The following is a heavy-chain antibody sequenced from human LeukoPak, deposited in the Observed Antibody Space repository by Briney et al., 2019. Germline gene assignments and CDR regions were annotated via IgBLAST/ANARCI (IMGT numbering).Heavy chain of an antibody. CDR2: ISGSGGNT. CDR1: GFTFRSYA. J-gene: IGHJ4*02. Sequence: PGGSLRLSCAASGFTFRSYAMAWVRQAPGKGLEWVSGISGSGGNTYYADSVKGRFTISRDNAKNTLFLQMNSLRAEDTAVYYCAKDASSGEIFDYWGQGTLVTVSS. CDR3: AKDASSGEIFDY. V-gene: IGHV3-23*01. D-gene: IGHD6-19*01.